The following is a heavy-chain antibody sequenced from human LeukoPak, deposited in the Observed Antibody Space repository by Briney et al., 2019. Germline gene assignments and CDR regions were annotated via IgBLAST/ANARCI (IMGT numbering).Heavy chain of an antibody. CDR2: IYSGGST. V-gene: IGHV3-53*01. J-gene: IGHJ4*02. CDR3: ARAWAPAGLYFDY. Sequence: GGSLRLSCAASGFTVSSNHMTWVRQAPGKGLEWGSVIYSGGSTYYADSVKGRFIISRDNSRNTLYLQMNNLRAEDTAVYYCARAWAPAGLYFDYWGQGTLVTVSS. D-gene: IGHD6-13*01. CDR1: GFTVSSNH.